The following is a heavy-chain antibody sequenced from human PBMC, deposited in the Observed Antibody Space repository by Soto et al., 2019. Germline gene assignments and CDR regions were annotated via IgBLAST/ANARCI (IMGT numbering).Heavy chain of an antibody. CDR3: ARGPNYGLRTDWFDP. V-gene: IGHV3-7*01. J-gene: IGHJ5*02. CDR2: IKQDGSEE. CDR1: GFIFSNHW. D-gene: IGHD3-10*01. Sequence: VGSLRLSCASSGFIFSNHWMSWVRQAPGKGLEWVANIKQDGSEEYNVESVKGRFTISRDNAKDSVYLQMNNLRGEDTAVYYCARGPNYGLRTDWFDPWGQGTLVTVS.